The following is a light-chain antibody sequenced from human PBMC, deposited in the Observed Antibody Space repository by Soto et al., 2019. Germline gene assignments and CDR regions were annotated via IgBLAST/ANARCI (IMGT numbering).Light chain of an antibody. V-gene: IGKV3-20*01. CDR3: QQVYVYPST. CDR2: GAS. Sequence: ENVLTQSPGTLSLSPGERATLSCRASQTVYNGFLAWYQQKPGQAPRLLIYGASTRATGIPDRFSGSGSGTDFTLTISSLQPEDFATYYCQQVYVYPSTFGGGTKV. J-gene: IGKJ4*01. CDR1: QTVYNGF.